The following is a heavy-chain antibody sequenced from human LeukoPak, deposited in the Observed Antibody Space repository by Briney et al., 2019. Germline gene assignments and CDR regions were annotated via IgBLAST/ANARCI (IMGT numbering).Heavy chain of an antibody. CDR2: MNPNSGNT. CDR1: GYTFTSYD. V-gene: IGHV1-8*01. Sequence: ASMRVSCKASGYTFTSYDINWVRQATGQRLEWMGWMNPNSGNTGYAQKFQGRVTMTRDTSISTAYMELSSLKSEDTAVYYCARPHCSSTECRPPEWFDLWGEGTRVTVSS. J-gene: IGHJ5*02. D-gene: IGHD2-2*01. CDR3: ARPHCSSTECRPPEWFDL.